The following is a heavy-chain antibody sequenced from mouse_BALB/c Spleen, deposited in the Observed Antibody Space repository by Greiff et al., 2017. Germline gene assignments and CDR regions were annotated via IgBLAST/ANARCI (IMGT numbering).Heavy chain of an antibody. CDR2: INSNGGST. V-gene: IGHV5-6-3*01. Sequence: EVKLMESGGGLVQPGGSLKLSCAASGFTFSSYGMSWVRQTPDKRLELVATINSNGGSTYYPDSVKGRFTISRDNAKNTLYLQMSSLKSEDTAMYYCAREGGFAYWGQGTLVTVSA. CDR1: GFTFSSYG. CDR3: AREGGFAY. J-gene: IGHJ3*01.